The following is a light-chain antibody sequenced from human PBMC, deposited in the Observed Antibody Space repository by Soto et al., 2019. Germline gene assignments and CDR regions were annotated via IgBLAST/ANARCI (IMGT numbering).Light chain of an antibody. CDR3: QQYFSSPHT. CDR1: QSVLYSSNNKDY. CDR2: WAS. J-gene: IGKJ2*01. Sequence: DIVMTQSPDSLPVSLGERATISCKSSQSVLYSSNNKDYLAWYQQKPGQPLKLLIYWASTRDSGVPDRFSGSGSGTDFTLTISGLQAEDVAVYYCQQYFSSPHTFGQGTKLEIK. V-gene: IGKV4-1*01.